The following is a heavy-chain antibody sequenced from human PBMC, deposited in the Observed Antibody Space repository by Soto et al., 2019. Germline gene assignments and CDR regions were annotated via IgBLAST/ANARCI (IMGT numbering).Heavy chain of an antibody. V-gene: IGHV4-61*01. D-gene: IGHD3-22*01. Sequence: QVQLQESGPGLVKPSETLSLTCTVSGGSVSSGNYYWSWIRQPPGKGLEWIGYVFYIGTTNYNPSLKSRVPTSLATSKNRFPLKLSSVTAADTAVYYCARDYGLATSGSYYDYWGQGTLVTVSS. CDR3: ARDYGLATSGSYYDY. CDR1: GGSVSSGNYY. J-gene: IGHJ4*02. CDR2: VFYIGTT.